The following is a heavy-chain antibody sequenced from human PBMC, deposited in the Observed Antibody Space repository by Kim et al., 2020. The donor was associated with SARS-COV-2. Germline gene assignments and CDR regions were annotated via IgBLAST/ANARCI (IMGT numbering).Heavy chain of an antibody. V-gene: IGHV4-31*03. J-gene: IGHJ4*02. Sequence: SETLSLTCTVSGGPISSGGYYWSWIRQHPGKGLEWIGYIYYSGSTYYNPSLKSRVTISVDTSKNQFSLKLSSVTAADTAVYYCARGEAWNYDRYYFFDYWGQGTLVTVSS. CDR2: IYYSGST. D-gene: IGHD1-7*01. CDR3: ARGEAWNYDRYYFFDY. CDR1: GGPISSGGYY.